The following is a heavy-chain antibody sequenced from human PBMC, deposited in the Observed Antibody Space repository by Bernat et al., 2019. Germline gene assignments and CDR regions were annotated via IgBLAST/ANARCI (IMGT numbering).Heavy chain of an antibody. Sequence: QVQLVESGGGVVQPGRSLRLSCAASGFTFSSYGMHWVRQAPGKGLEWVAVIWYDGSNKYYADSVKGRFTISRDNSKNTLYLQMNSLRAEDTAVYYCARGVRNERFLEWFGIYYYYYYMDVWGKGTTVTVSS. J-gene: IGHJ6*03. CDR3: ARGVRNERFLEWFGIYYYYYYMDV. D-gene: IGHD3-3*01. CDR1: GFTFSSYG. CDR2: IWYDGSNK. V-gene: IGHV3-33*01.